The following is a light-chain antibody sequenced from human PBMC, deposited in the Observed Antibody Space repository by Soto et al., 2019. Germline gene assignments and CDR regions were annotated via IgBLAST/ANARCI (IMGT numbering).Light chain of an antibody. V-gene: IGKV3D-15*01. CDR2: GAS. J-gene: IGKJ2*01. CDR1: QRISSN. CDR3: QHYNNWPPYT. Sequence: EIVMTQTPDTLSVSSGERATLSCIASQRISSNLAWYQQKPGQAPRLLIYGASTRATGVPARFSGSGSETDFTLTISNLQSEDCAVYYCQHYNNWPPYTFGQGTKVDIK.